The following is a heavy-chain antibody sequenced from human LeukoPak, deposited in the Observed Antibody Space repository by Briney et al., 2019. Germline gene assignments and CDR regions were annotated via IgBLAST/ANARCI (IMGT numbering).Heavy chain of an antibody. CDR1: GFTFSSYE. V-gene: IGHV3-48*03. Sequence: GGSLRLSCAASGFTFSSYEMNWVRQAPGKGLEWVSYISSSGSTIYYADSVKGRFTISRDNAKNSLYLQMNSLRAEDTAVYYCARGEGGITMVRGVISSSGYYYYMDVWGKGTTVTVSS. D-gene: IGHD3-10*01. CDR2: ISSSGSTI. J-gene: IGHJ6*03. CDR3: ARGEGGITMVRGVISSSGYYYYMDV.